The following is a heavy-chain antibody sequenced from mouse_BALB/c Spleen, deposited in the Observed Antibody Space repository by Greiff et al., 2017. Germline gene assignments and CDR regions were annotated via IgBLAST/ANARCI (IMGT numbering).Heavy chain of an antibody. V-gene: IGHV1-9*01. D-gene: IGHD1-2*01. J-gene: IGHJ2*01. CDR2: ILPGSGST. Sequence: QVQLQQSGAELMKPGASVKISCKATGYTFSSYWIEWVKQRPGHGLEWIGEILPGSGSTNYNEKFKGKATFTADTSSNTAYMQLSSLTSEDSAVYYCARVGVTAYYFDYWGQGTTLTVSS. CDR3: ARVGVTAYYFDY. CDR1: GYTFSSYW.